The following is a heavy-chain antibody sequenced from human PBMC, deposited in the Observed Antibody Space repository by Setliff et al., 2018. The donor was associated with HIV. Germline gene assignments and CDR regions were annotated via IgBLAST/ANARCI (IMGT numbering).Heavy chain of an antibody. CDR3: AREERYYDGKGALDY. Sequence: GASVKVSCKASGYTFTGHYMHWVRQAPGQGLQWMGWIDPHTGGPQYSQKFQGRVTMTRDTSITTAYMELSSLISDDTAVYYCAREERYYDGKGALDYWGQGMLVTVSS. J-gene: IGHJ4*02. CDR2: IDPHTGGP. V-gene: IGHV1-2*02. D-gene: IGHD3-22*01. CDR1: GYTFTGHY.